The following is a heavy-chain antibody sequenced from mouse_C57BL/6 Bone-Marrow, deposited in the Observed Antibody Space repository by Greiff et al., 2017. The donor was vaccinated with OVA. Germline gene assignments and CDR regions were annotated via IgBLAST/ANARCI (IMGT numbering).Heavy chain of an antibody. CDR2: IDPANGNT. V-gene: IGHV14-3*01. D-gene: IGHD3-1*01. Sequence: EVQGVESVAELVRPGASVKLSCTASGFNIKNTYMHWVKQRPEQGLEWIGRIDPANGNTKYAPKFQGKATITADTSSNTAYLQLSSLTSEETAIYYFARGVGARDYFCYLGQGTTLTVSS. CDR3: ARGVGARDYFCY. J-gene: IGHJ2*01. CDR1: GFNIKNTY.